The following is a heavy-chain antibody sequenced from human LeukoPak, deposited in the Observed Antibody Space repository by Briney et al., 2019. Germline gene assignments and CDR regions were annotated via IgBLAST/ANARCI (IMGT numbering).Heavy chain of an antibody. CDR2: IIPFFGTA. CDR3: ARSPGEWLSPVFYYYYYMDV. V-gene: IGHV1-69*05. D-gene: IGHD3-3*01. J-gene: IGHJ6*03. Sequence: SVKVSCKASGGTFSSYAISWVRQAPGQGLEWMGGIIPFFGTANYAQKFQGRVTITTDESTSTAYMELSSLRSEGTAVYYCARSPGEWLSPVFYYYYYMDVWGKGTTVTVSS. CDR1: GGTFSSYA.